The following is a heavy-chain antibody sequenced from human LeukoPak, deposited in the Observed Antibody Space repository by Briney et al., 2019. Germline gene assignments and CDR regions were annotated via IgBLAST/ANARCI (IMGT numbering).Heavy chain of an antibody. J-gene: IGHJ4*02. CDR3: TRRAAALGAFDY. Sequence: GGSLRLSCAASGFTFSSYAMHWVRQAPGKGLQWVAFIRYDGTNKYYAESVEGRFTISRDNSKNILYLQMNSLRAEDTAVYYCTRRAAALGAFDYWGQGTLVTVSS. CDR2: IRYDGTNK. D-gene: IGHD6-13*01. CDR1: GFTFSSYA. V-gene: IGHV3-30*02.